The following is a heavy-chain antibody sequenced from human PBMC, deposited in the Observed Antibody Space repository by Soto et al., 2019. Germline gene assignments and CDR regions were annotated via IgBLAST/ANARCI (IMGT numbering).Heavy chain of an antibody. Sequence: QVQLVQSGAEVKKPGASVKVSCKVSGYTLTELSMHWVRQAPGKGLEWMGGFDPEDGETIYAQKFQGRVTMTEDTSTDTAYMELSSLRSEDTAVYYCATGESIAVAVGYYFDYWGQGTLVTVSS. CDR3: ATGESIAVAVGYYFDY. V-gene: IGHV1-24*01. CDR1: GYTLTELS. J-gene: IGHJ4*02. CDR2: FDPEDGET. D-gene: IGHD6-19*01.